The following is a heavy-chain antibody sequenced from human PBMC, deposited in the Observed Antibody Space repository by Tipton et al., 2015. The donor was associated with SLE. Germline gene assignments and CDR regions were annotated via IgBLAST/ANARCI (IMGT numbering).Heavy chain of an antibody. J-gene: IGHJ5*02. CDR3: ARLDCSGGSCYYLASGWLDP. CDR1: GGSISSGGYY. Sequence: TLSLTCTVSGGSISSGGYYWSWIRQHPGKGLEWIGYIYYSGSTYYTPSLKSRVTISVDTSKNQFSLKLSSVTAADTAVYYCARLDCSGGSCYYLASGWLDPWGQGTLVTVSS. V-gene: IGHV4-31*03. D-gene: IGHD2-15*01. CDR2: IYYSGST.